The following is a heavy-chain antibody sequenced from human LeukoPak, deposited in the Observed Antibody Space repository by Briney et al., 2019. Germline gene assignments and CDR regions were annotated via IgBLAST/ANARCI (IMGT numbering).Heavy chain of an antibody. V-gene: IGHV4-31*03. J-gene: IGHJ6*02. CDR3: ARDRKGSSSWAIGAYGMDV. CDR1: GGSISSGGYY. Sequence: SETLSLTCTVSGGSISSGGYYWSWIRQHPGKGLEWIGYIYYSGSTYYNPSLKSRVTISVDTSKNQFSLKLSSVTAADTAVYYCARDRKGSSSWAIGAYGMDVWGQGTTVTVSS. D-gene: IGHD6-13*01. CDR2: IYYSGST.